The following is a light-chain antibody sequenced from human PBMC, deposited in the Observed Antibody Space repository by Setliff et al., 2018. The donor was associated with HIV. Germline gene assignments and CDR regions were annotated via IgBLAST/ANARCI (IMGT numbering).Light chain of an antibody. CDR3: SSYTSSSTPYV. CDR1: SSDIGAYNY. Sequence: QSALTQPRSVSGSPGQSVTFSCSGSSSDIGAYNYVSWYQQHPGKAPKLIISDVIRRPSGVPDRFSGSKSGNTASLTISGLQAEDEADYYCSSYTSSSTPYVFGTGTKVTVL. J-gene: IGLJ1*01. CDR2: DVI. V-gene: IGLV2-11*01.